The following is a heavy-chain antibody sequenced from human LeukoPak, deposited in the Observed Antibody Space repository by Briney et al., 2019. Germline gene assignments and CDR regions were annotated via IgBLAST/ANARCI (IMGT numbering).Heavy chain of an antibody. J-gene: IGHJ4*02. CDR1: GFTFSSYG. Sequence: GGSLRLSCAASGFTFSSYGMSWGRQAPGKGLEWVANIKQDGTEKYYVDSVKGRFTISRDNAKNSLYLQMNSLRVEDTAVYYCAKVAKYYYGSETYYFFEHWGQGTPVTASS. V-gene: IGHV3-7*01. CDR3: AKVAKYYYGSETYYFFEH. CDR2: IKQDGTEK. D-gene: IGHD3-10*01.